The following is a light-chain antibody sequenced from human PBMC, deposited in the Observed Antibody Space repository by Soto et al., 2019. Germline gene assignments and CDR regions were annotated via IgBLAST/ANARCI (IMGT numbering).Light chain of an antibody. CDR3: SSYTLTSTQF. Sequence: QSVLTQPASVSGSPGQSITISCTGTSSDVGAYNYVSWYQLHPGKAPKLIISEVSNRPSGVSSRFSGSKSANTASLTISGLQPEDEADYYCSSYTLTSTQFFGAGTKVTVL. CDR1: SSDVGAYNY. CDR2: EVS. J-gene: IGLJ1*01. V-gene: IGLV2-14*01.